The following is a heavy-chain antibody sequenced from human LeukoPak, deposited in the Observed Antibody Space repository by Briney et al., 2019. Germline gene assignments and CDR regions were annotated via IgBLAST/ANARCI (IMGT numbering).Heavy chain of an antibody. Sequence: ASVKVSCTASGYTFTSYYMHWVRQAPGQGLEWMGIINPSGGSTSYAQKFQGRVTMTRDTSTSTVYMELSSLRSEDTAVYYCARSWGVVVPPEPHFDYWGQGTLVTVSS. CDR3: ARSWGVVVPPEPHFDY. CDR2: INPSGGST. D-gene: IGHD2-2*01. J-gene: IGHJ4*02. V-gene: IGHV1-46*01. CDR1: GYTFTSYY.